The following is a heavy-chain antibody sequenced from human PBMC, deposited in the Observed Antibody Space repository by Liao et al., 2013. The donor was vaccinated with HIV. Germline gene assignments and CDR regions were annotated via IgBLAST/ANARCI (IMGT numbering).Heavy chain of an antibody. CDR3: ARNNCRGGDCYIGYGWFDP. Sequence: QVQLQESGPGLVKSSQTLSLTCTVSGGSITSGDYYWSWIRQPPGKGLEWIGYVYYSGSTNYNPSLKSRATLSVDTSKNQFSLRLTSVTAADTAVYYCARNNCRGGDCYIGYGWFDPWGQGTLVAVSS. CDR1: GGSITSGDYY. D-gene: IGHD2-21*02. CDR2: VYYSGST. J-gene: IGHJ5*02. V-gene: IGHV4-30-4*08.